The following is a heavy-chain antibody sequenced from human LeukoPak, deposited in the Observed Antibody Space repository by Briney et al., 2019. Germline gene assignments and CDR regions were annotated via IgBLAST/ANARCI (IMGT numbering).Heavy chain of an antibody. D-gene: IGHD2-2*02. J-gene: IGHJ4*02. CDR3: ARGRGYCSSTSCYKYFDY. V-gene: IGHV4-34*01. CDR1: GGSFSGYY. Sequence: PSETLSLTCAVYGGSFSGYYWSWIRQPPGKGLEWIGEINHSGSTNYNPSLQSRVTISVDTSKNQFSLKLSSVTAADTAVYYSARGRGYCSSTSCYKYFDYWGQGTLVTVSS. CDR2: INHSGST.